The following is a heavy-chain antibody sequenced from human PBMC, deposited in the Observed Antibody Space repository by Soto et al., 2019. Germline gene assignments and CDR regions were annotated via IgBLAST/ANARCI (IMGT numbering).Heavy chain of an antibody. V-gene: IGHV1-18*01. Sequence: RASVKVSCKASGYTFTSSGISWVRQAPGQGLEWMGWISAYNGNTIYAQKLQGRVTMSTDTSTSTAYMELRSLRSDDTAVYYCARLPVGYYYDSSGLFDYWGQGTLGTASS. CDR3: ARLPVGYYYDSSGLFDY. D-gene: IGHD3-22*01. J-gene: IGHJ4*02. CDR1: GYTFTSSG. CDR2: ISAYNGNT.